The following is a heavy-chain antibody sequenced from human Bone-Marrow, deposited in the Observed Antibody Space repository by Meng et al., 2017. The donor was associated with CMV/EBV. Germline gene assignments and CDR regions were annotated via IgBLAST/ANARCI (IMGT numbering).Heavy chain of an antibody. J-gene: IGHJ5*02. CDR2: ISAYNGNT. Sequence: CTSDGISWVRQATGQGLEWMGWISAYNGNTNYAQKLQGRVTMTTDTSTSTAYMELRSLRSDDTAVYYCARPIGSGRYRPQYNWFDPWGQGTLVTVSS. CDR3: ARPIGSGRYRPQYNWFDP. CDR1: CTSDG. D-gene: IGHD1-26*01. V-gene: IGHV1-18*01.